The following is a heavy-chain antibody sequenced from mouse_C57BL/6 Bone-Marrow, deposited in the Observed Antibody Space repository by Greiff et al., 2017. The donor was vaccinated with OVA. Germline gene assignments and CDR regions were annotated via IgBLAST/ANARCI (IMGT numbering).Heavy chain of an antibody. CDR2: IYPGDGGT. V-gene: IGHV1-82*01. CDR1: GYAFSSSW. D-gene: IGHD3-2*02. J-gene: IGHJ3*01. CDR3: ARRELRVRDGFAY. Sequence: QVQLQQSGPELVKPGASVKISCKASGYAFSSSWMNWVKQRPGKGLEWIGRIYPGDGGTNYNGKFKGKATLTVDKSSSTAYMQLRSLTSEDSAVYFCARRELRVRDGFAYWGKGTLVTVSA.